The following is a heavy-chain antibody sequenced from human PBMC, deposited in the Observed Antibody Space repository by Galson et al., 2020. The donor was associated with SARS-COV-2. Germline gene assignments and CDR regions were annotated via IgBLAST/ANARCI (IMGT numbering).Heavy chain of an antibody. V-gene: IGHV7-4-1*02. Sequence: ASVKVSCKASGYTFTSYAMNWVRQAPGQGLEWMGWINTNTGNPTYAQGFTGRFVFSLDTSVSTAYLQISSLKAEDTAVYYCVRAGLLWFGELLPDYYYGMDVWGQGTTVTVSS. CDR1: GYTFTSYA. J-gene: IGHJ6*02. CDR2: INTNTGNP. D-gene: IGHD3-10*01. CDR3: VRAGLLWFGELLPDYYYGMDV.